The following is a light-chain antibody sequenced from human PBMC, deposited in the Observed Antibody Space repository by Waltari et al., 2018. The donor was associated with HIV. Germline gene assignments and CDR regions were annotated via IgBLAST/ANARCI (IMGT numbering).Light chain of an antibody. CDR2: STN. V-gene: IGLV1-44*01. CDR3: ATWDDTLNGVI. J-gene: IGLJ2*01. CDR1: SSNIGSNS. Sequence: SVLTQPPSASGTPGQRVTVSCSGGSSNIGSNSVHWYQQLPGTAPRLLLYSTNQRPSRVPDRFSGSKSGTSASLAISGLQSEDEADYYCATWDDTLNGVIFGGGTKLTVL.